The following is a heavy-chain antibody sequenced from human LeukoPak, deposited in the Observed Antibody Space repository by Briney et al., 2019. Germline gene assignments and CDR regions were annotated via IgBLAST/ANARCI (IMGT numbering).Heavy chain of an antibody. Sequence: PGGSLRLSCAASGFTFSNYGMHWVRQAPGKGLEWVAVIWYDGSNKYYADSVKGRFTISRDNSKNTLYLQMNSLRAEDTAVYYCAKIIYCSGGSCYSYYYYGMDVWGQGTTVTVSS. V-gene: IGHV3-30*02. J-gene: IGHJ6*02. CDR1: GFTFSNYG. D-gene: IGHD2-15*01. CDR3: AKIIYCSGGSCYSYYYYGMDV. CDR2: IWYDGSNK.